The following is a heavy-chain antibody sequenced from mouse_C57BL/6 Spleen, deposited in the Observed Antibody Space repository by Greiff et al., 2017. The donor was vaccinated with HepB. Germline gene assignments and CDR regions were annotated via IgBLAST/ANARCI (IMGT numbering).Heavy chain of an antibody. CDR1: GYTFTSYW. Sequence: QVQLQQPGAELVRPGSSVKLSCKASGYTFTSYWMDWVKQRPGQGLEWIGNIYPSDSETHYNQKFKDKATLTVDKSSSTAYMQLSSLTSEDSAVYYCAKGGGPYDYWGQGTTLTVSS. CDR2: IYPSDSET. D-gene: IGHD3-3*01. V-gene: IGHV1-61*01. CDR3: AKGGGPYDY. J-gene: IGHJ2*01.